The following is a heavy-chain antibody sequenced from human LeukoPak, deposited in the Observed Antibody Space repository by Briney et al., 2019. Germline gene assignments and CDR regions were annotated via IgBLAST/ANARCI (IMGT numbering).Heavy chain of an antibody. CDR1: GFTFTSYS. CDR3: AKGGKWDVTPFDY. Sequence: GGSLRLSCAASGFTFTSYSMNWVRQAPGKGLEWVSTISGGGGSTYYADSVKGRFTISRDNSKNTLYLQVNSLRAEDTAVYYCAKGGKWDVTPFDYWGQGITVTVSS. CDR2: ISGGGGST. V-gene: IGHV3-23*01. J-gene: IGHJ4*02. D-gene: IGHD1-26*01.